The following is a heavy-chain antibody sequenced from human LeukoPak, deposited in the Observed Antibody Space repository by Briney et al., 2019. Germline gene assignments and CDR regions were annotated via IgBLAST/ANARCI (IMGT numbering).Heavy chain of an antibody. J-gene: IGHJ4*02. Sequence: KSSETLSLTCTVSGGSISSYYWSWIRQPAGKGLEWIGRIYTSGSTNYNPSLKSRVTMSVDTSKNQFSLKLSSVTAADTAVYYCARGRPGGHSSGGYELDSFDYWGQGTLVTVSS. D-gene: IGHD6-19*01. CDR1: GGSISSYY. CDR2: IYTSGST. V-gene: IGHV4-4*07. CDR3: ARGRPGGHSSGGYELDSFDY.